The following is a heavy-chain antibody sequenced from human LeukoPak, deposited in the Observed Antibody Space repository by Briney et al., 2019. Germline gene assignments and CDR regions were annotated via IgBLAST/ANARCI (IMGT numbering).Heavy chain of an antibody. CDR2: ICYSGST. CDR3: ARGRDPLQPLDY. CDR1: GGSISNYY. V-gene: IGHV4-59*08. Sequence: KTSETLSLTCTVSGGSISNYYWTWLRQPPGKGLEWVGYICYSGSTNYNPSLKSRVTISLDTSKNHFSLRLSSVTAADTAVYYCARGRDPLQPLDYWGQGTLVTVSS. D-gene: IGHD2-2*01. J-gene: IGHJ4*02.